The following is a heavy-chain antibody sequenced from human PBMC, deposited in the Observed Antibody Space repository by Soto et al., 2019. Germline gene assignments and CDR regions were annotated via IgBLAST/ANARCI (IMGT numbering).Heavy chain of an antibody. CDR2: ISNSGDGT. Sequence: EVQLLESGGGLVQPGGSLRLSCAASGFTFRTYAMSWVRQAPGKGLDWVSGISNSGDGTYYADSVKGRFTISRDNSKNTLYLQMNSLRAEDTAVFYCARYIRGLDAFDIWGQGTMVTVSS. J-gene: IGHJ3*02. D-gene: IGHD5-12*01. V-gene: IGHV3-23*01. CDR1: GFTFRTYA. CDR3: ARYIRGLDAFDI.